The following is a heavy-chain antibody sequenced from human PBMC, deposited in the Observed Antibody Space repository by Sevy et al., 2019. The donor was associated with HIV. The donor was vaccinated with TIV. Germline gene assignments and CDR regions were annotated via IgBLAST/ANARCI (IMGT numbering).Heavy chain of an antibody. J-gene: IGHJ6*02. D-gene: IGHD3-3*01. CDR3: TRAEYVLRFSGYYYYGMDV. Sequence: GGSLRLSCTASGFTFGDYAMSWFRQAPGKGLEWVGYIRSKAYGGTTEYAASVKGRFTISRDDSKSIAYLQMNSLKTEDTAVYYCTRAEYVLRFSGYYYYGMDVWGQWTTVTVSS. CDR1: GFTFGDYA. CDR2: IRSKAYGGTT. V-gene: IGHV3-49*03.